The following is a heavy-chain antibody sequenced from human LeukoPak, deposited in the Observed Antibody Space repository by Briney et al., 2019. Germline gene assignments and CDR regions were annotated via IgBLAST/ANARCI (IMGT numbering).Heavy chain of an antibody. D-gene: IGHD5-18*01. CDR1: GFTFSSYE. CDR2: ISSSGGTR. CDR3: ARDVIQPWLLFDY. V-gene: IGHV3-48*03. Sequence: GGSLRLSCAASGFTFSSYEMNWVRQAPGKGLEWVSYISSSGGTRYYADSVKGRFTISRDNAKNSLYLRMNSLRAEDTAVYYCARDVIQPWLLFDYWGQGTLVTVS. J-gene: IGHJ4*02.